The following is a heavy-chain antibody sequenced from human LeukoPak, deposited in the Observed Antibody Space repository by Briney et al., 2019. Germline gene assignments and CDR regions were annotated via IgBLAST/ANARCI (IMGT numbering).Heavy chain of an antibody. D-gene: IGHD2-15*01. J-gene: IGHJ4*02. Sequence: GGSLRLSCAASGFPLSSYSINWVRQAPGKGLEWVSYISSSGSAIYYVDSVKGRFTVSRDNAKNSLFLQVNSPRAEDTAVYYCVRVKGSYFDYWGQGALVTVSS. CDR2: ISSSGSAI. CDR1: GFPLSSYS. V-gene: IGHV3-48*01. CDR3: VRVKGSYFDY.